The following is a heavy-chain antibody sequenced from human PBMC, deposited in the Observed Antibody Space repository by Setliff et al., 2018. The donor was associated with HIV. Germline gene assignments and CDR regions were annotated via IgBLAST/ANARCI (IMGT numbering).Heavy chain of an antibody. J-gene: IGHJ3*02. CDR1: GASVTSHY. D-gene: IGHD1-1*01. CDR2: VHYSESP. V-gene: IGHV4-59*02. Sequence: SETLSLTCTVSGASVTSHYWTWIRQPPGKGLEWIGYVHYSESPSYNPSLQSRVTMSVDRSKNQFSLKLSSVTAADTAVFYCARIPTNITPNGFDIWGQGTMVTVSS. CDR3: ARIPTNITPNGFDI.